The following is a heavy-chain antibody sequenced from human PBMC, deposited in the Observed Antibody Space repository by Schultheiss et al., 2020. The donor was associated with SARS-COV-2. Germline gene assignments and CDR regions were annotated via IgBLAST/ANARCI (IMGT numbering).Heavy chain of an antibody. D-gene: IGHD2-2*02. CDR3: ARRGPCSSTSCYTSANAFDI. Sequence: GGSLRLSCAASGFTFSIYSMNWVRQAPGKGLEWVSSISSSSSYIYYADSVKGRFTISRDNAKNSLYLQMNSLRAEDTAVYYCARRGPCSSTSCYTSANAFDIWGQGTMVTVSS. CDR2: ISSSSSYI. V-gene: IGHV3-21*01. CDR1: GFTFSIYS. J-gene: IGHJ3*02.